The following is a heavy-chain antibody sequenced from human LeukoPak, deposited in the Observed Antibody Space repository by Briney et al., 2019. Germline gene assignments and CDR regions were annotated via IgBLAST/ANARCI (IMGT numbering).Heavy chain of an antibody. CDR3: ARAGGYDSRRPDALDI. V-gene: IGHV3-66*01. Sequence: GRSLRLSCAASGLTVRINYMSWVRQPPREGREWVSVIPSRVSTYYADAVKGRFTISRDNSKNTLYLQMNSLRAEDTAVYYWARAGGYDSRRPDALDIWGQGTMVTVSS. D-gene: IGHD3-22*01. CDR2: IPSRVST. J-gene: IGHJ3*02. CDR1: GLTVRINY.